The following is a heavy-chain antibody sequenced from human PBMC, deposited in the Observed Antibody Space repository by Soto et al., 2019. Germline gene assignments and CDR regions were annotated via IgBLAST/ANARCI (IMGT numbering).Heavy chain of an antibody. CDR3: AKCPTYSGSYYGFDY. CDR2: ISGSGGST. J-gene: IGHJ4*02. CDR1: GFTFSSYA. V-gene: IGHV3-23*01. Sequence: PGGSLRLSCAASGFTFSSYAMSWVRQAPGKGLEWVSAISGSGGSTYYADSVKGRFTISRDNSKNTLYLQMNSLRAEDTAVYYCAKCPTYSGSYYGFDYWGQGTLVTVSS. D-gene: IGHD1-26*01.